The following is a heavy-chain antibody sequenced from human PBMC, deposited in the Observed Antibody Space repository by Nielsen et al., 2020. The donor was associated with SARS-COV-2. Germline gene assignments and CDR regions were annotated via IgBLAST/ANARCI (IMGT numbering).Heavy chain of an antibody. CDR1: GFTFNSYE. D-gene: IGHD1-14*01. V-gene: IGHV3-48*03. CDR2: ISSSGNTM. J-gene: IGHJ4*02. CDR3: ARDREPGYNAVDY. Sequence: GESLKISCAASGFTFNSYEMNWVRQAPGKGLEWVSYISSSGNTMYYADSVKGRFSISRDNAKNSLYLRMNSLRAEDTAVYYCARDREPGYNAVDYWGQGTLVTVSS.